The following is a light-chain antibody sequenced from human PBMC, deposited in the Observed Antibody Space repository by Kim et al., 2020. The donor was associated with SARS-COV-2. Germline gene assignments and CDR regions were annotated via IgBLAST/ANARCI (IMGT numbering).Light chain of an antibody. J-gene: IGLJ1*01. CDR1: SGDVGSYNL. Sequence: QSITISCTGTSGDVGSYNLVSWYQHHPGKAPKLVIYEVTKGPSGVSNRFSGSKSGNTASLTISGLQAEDEADYYCCSYAGSTTFYVFGTGTKVTVL. CDR2: EVT. V-gene: IGLV2-23*02. CDR3: CSYAGSTTFYV.